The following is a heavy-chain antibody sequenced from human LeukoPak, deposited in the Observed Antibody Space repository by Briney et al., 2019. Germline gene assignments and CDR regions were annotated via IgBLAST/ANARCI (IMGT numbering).Heavy chain of an antibody. CDR3: ARHPPQYCSGTSCYDY. V-gene: IGHV4-38-2*01. CDR1: GYSISSGYY. Sequence: SETLSLTCAVSGYSISSGYYWGWVRQPPGKGLEWIGTIYHTGSTHYNPSLKRRVTISVETSKNQFSLKMSSVTAADTAVYYCARHPPQYCSGTSCYDYWGQGTLVTVSS. D-gene: IGHD2-2*01. J-gene: IGHJ4*02. CDR2: IYHTGST.